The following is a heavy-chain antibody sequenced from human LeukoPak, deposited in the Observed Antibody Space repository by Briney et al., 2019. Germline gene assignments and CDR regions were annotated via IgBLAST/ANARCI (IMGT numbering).Heavy chain of an antibody. CDR1: GGSISSSSYY. CDR2: IYYSGST. J-gene: IGHJ4*02. V-gene: IGHV4-39*01. CDR3: ARTDSSGYYYESYYFDY. Sequence: PSETLSLTCTVSGGSISSSSYYWGWIRQPPGKGLEWIGSIYYSGSTYYNPSLKSRVTISVDTSKNQFSLKLSSVTAADTAVYYYARTDSSGYYYESYYFDYWGQGTLVTVSS. D-gene: IGHD3-22*01.